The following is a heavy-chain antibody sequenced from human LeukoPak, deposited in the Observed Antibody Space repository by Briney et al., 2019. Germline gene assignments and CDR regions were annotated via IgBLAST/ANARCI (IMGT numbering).Heavy chain of an antibody. D-gene: IGHD6-19*01. CDR2: IYYSGST. CDR1: GGSISTYY. Sequence: SETLSLTCAVSGGSISTYYWNWIRQPPGKGLEWIGYIYYSGSTIYNPSLKSRVTISVDTSMNQFSLKLSSVTAADTAVYYCATIAVAGTGYNWFDPWGQGTLVTVSS. V-gene: IGHV4-59*08. CDR3: ATIAVAGTGYNWFDP. J-gene: IGHJ5*02.